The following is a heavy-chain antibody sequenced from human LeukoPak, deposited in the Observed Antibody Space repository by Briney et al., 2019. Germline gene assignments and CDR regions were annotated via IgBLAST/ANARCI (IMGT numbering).Heavy chain of an antibody. CDR2: INHSGGT. D-gene: IGHD1-26*01. J-gene: IGHJ3*02. CDR1: GGSFSGYS. Sequence: PSETLSLTCAVYGGSFSGYSWNWIRQPPVKGLEWIGEINHSGGTNYNPSLKSRVTISVDRSKNQFSLKLSSVTAADTAVYYCARATEWELRAFDIWGQGTMVTVSS. V-gene: IGHV4-34*01. CDR3: ARATEWELRAFDI.